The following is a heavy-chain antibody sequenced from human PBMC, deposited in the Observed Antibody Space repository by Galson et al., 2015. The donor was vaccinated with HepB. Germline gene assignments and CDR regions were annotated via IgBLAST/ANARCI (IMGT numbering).Heavy chain of an antibody. J-gene: IGHJ5*02. V-gene: IGHV3-11*03. D-gene: IGHD6-13*01. Sequence: SLRLSCAASGFTFSDYYMSWIRQAPGKGLEWVSYISSSSSYTNYADSVKGRFTISRDNAKNSLYLQMNSLRAEDTAVYYCARHSSSWQEPTNWFDPWGQGTLVTVSS. CDR3: ARHSSSWQEPTNWFDP. CDR2: ISSSSSYT. CDR1: GFTFSDYY.